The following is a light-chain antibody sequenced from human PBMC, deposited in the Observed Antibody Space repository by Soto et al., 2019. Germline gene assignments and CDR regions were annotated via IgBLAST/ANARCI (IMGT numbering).Light chain of an antibody. Sequence: EIVMTQSPATLSVSPGERATLSCRASQSVSSNLAWYQQKPGQAPRLLIYGASTRATGIPARFSGSGSGTEFTLTISSLQSEDFAVYYCQQSNNWPRTCGHGTQVEIK. V-gene: IGKV3-15*01. CDR1: QSVSSN. CDR2: GAS. CDR3: QQSNNWPRT. J-gene: IGKJ1*01.